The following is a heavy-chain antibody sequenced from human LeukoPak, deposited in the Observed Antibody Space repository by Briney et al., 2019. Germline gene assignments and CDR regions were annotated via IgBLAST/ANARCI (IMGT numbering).Heavy chain of an antibody. Sequence: ASVEVSCKASGYTFTSYGISWVRQAPGQGLEWMGWISAYNGNTNYAQKLQGRVTMTTDTSTSTAYMELRSLRSDDTAVYYCARAPQNPKYCSSTSCYRPNYYYYGMDVWGQGTTVTVSS. V-gene: IGHV1-18*01. CDR1: GYTFTSYG. CDR2: ISAYNGNT. CDR3: ARAPQNPKYCSSTSCYRPNYYYYGMDV. J-gene: IGHJ6*02. D-gene: IGHD2-2*01.